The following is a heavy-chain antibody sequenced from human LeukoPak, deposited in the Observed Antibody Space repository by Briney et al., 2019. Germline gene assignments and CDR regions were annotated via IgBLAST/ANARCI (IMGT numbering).Heavy chain of an antibody. D-gene: IGHD2-21*02. Sequence: PSETLSLTCIVSGGSISSSRFYWGWIRQPPGKGLEWIGTIYYSGSTYYNPSLKSRVTISADTSKNQFSLNLGSVTAADTGVYYCARHVSSDLRIVVVTSDWYFDRWGRGTLVTVSS. CDR1: GGSISSSRFY. V-gene: IGHV4-39*01. J-gene: IGHJ2*01. CDR2: IYYSGST. CDR3: ARHVSSDLRIVVVTSDWYFDR.